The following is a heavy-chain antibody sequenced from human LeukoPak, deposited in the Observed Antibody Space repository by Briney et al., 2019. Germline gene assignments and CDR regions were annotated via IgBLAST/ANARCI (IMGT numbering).Heavy chain of an antibody. J-gene: IGHJ4*02. Sequence: GGSLRLSCAASGIDVSRNYMNWVRQVPGKGLECLANIKEDGSETYYADSVKGRFTISRDNPKNLLFLQINSLRVEDTAVYYCARETPRRGETRDGYRWGQGTLVTVSS. D-gene: IGHD5-24*01. V-gene: IGHV3-7*01. CDR2: IKEDGSET. CDR1: GIDVSRNY. CDR3: ARETPRRGETRDGYR.